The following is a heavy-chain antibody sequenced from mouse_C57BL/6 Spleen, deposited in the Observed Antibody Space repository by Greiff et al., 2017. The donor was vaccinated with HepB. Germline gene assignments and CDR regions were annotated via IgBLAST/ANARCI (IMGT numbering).Heavy chain of an antibody. V-gene: IGHV1-55*01. J-gene: IGHJ1*03. CDR2: IYPGSGST. CDR1: GYTFTSYW. CDR3: ARCAYGSSYWYFDV. Sequence: QVQLQQSGAELVKPGASVKMSCKASGYTFTSYWITWVKQRPGQGLEWIGDIYPGSGSTNYNEKFKSKATLTVDTSSSTAYMQLSSLTSEDSAVYYCARCAYGSSYWYFDVWGTGTTVTVSS. D-gene: IGHD1-1*01.